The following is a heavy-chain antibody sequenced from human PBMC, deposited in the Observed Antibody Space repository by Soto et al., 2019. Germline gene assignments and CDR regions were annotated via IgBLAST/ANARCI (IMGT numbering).Heavy chain of an antibody. V-gene: IGHV3-21*01. J-gene: IGHJ4*02. CDR2: ISSSSSYI. CDR1: GFTFSSYS. D-gene: IGHD2-8*02. CDR3: AFSPWCGGRCDLFDF. Sequence: GGSLRLSCAASGFTFSSYSMNWVRQAPGKGLEWVSSISSSSSYIYYADSVKGRFVISRDNSKNTVFLQMNSLRAEDTAVYYCAFSPWCGGRCDLFDFRGQGTLVIVSS.